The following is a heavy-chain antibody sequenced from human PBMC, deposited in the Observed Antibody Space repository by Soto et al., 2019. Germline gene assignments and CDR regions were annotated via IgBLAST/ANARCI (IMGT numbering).Heavy chain of an antibody. CDR1: GGSMRNYY. CDR3: TSSYSTSSSPDY. V-gene: IGHV4-59*01. D-gene: IGHD6-6*01. CDR2: VYHSGST. Sequence: NPSETLSLTCSVSGGSMRNYYWNWIRQPPGRGLEWIGYVYHSGSTNYNPSLKSRVSMSVDVSRNHFPLTLHSVTAADTAVYFCTSSYSTSSSPDYWGQGTLVTVSS. J-gene: IGHJ4*02.